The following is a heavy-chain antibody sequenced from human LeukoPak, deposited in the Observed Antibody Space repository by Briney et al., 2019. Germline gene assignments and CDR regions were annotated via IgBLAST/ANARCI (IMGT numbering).Heavy chain of an antibody. D-gene: IGHD3-10*01. CDR3: ARVQVGSGSYYRYYYYMDV. J-gene: IGHJ6*03. V-gene: IGHV3-64*01. Sequence: PGGSLRLSCAASGFTFSSYAMHWVRQAPGKGLEYVSGIISNGDSTYYANSVKGRFTISRDNSKNTLYLQMGSLRAEDTAVYYCARVQVGSGSYYRYYYYMDVWGKGTTVTISS. CDR2: IISNGDST. CDR1: GFTFSSYA.